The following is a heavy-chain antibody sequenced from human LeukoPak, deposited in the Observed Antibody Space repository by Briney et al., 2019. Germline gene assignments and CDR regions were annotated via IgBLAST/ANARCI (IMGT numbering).Heavy chain of an antibody. CDR2: ISYDGSNK. Sequence: GGSLRLSCAASGFTFSSYAMHWVRQAPGKGLEWVAVISYDGSNKYYADSVKGRFTISRDNSKNTLYLQMNSLRAEDTAVYYCARDCAGGGSCYGRIVDYYYYGMDVWGQGTTVTVSS. D-gene: IGHD2-15*01. CDR1: GFTFSSYA. J-gene: IGHJ6*02. CDR3: ARDCAGGGSCYGRIVDYYYYGMDV. V-gene: IGHV3-30-3*01.